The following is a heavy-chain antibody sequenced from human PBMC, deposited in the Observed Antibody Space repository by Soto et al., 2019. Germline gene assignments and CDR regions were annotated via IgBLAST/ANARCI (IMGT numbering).Heavy chain of an antibody. D-gene: IGHD2-21*01. Sequence: QLQLQESGSGLVKPSQTLSLTCAVSSGSISSGGYSWSWIRQPPGKGLEWIGSIYHSGSTYYNPSLKSRVTISVDRSKNQFSLNLSSVTAADSAVYYCAGVRGPYCGGECYPPTPNWFDPWGQGTLVTVSS. V-gene: IGHV4-30-2*01. CDR3: AGVRGPYCGGECYPPTPNWFDP. J-gene: IGHJ5*02. CDR2: IYHSGST. CDR1: SGSISSGGYS.